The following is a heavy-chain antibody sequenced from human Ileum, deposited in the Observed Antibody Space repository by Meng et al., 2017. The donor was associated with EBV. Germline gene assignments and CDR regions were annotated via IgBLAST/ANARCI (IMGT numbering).Heavy chain of an antibody. J-gene: IGHJ4*02. Sequence: HVQESAHGLGKTSDPLPRLGSLAGGAVSSDSCHRGGIRQSPGRGLEWFGHPYASVINYTPSFQRRVTISLDTAKNQLYLKLTSVTAADTAMYYCAYYRVGRGGVGSWGQGTLVTVSS. CDR3: AYYRVGRGGVGS. CDR1: GGAVSSDSCH. V-gene: IGHV4-61*01. CDR2: PYASVI. D-gene: IGHD3-16*01.